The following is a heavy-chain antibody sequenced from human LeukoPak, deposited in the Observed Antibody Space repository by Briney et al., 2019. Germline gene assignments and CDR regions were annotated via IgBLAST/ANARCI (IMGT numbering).Heavy chain of an antibody. CDR3: ASRQYDILTGYDGALDT. V-gene: IGHV3-23*01. CDR2: ISASGGST. CDR1: GFTFSTFA. Sequence: GGSLILSCAASGFTFSTFAMSWVRQAPGKGLEWVSIISASGGSTYYADSVKSRFTISRDNSKNTLYLQMNSLRAEDTAVYYCASRQYDILTGYDGALDTWGQGTMVTVSS. D-gene: IGHD3-9*01. J-gene: IGHJ3*02.